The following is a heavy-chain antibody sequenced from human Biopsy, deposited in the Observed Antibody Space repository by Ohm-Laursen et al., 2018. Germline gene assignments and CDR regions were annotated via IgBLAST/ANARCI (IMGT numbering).Heavy chain of an antibody. CDR2: NIPILGTG. V-gene: IGHV1-69*06. Sequence: SSAKVSCKAPGGTFSNYGVNWVRQAPGQGLEWLGGNIPILGTGNYAQKFQDRVTVAADTSTSTATMELRSLRSDDTAVYYCATKLTGYFHHWGQGTQVTVSS. J-gene: IGHJ1*01. CDR1: GGTFSNYG. D-gene: IGHD3-9*01. CDR3: ATKLTGYFHH.